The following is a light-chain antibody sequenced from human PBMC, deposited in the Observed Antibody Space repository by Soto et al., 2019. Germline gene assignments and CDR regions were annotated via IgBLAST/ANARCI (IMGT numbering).Light chain of an antibody. CDR3: QQHNSYPYT. J-gene: IGKJ2*01. V-gene: IGKV1-5*01. CDR2: DAS. Sequence: DIQMTQSPSTLSASVGDRVTITCRASQRITNWLAWYQQKPGKAPKLLIYDASTLEAGVPSRFSGSGSGTEFTLTITSLQPDDFAKYYCQQHNSYPYTFGRGTKLEIK. CDR1: QRITNW.